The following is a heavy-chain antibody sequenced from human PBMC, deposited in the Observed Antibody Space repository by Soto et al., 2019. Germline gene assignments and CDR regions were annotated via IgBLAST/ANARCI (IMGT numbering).Heavy chain of an antibody. Sequence: GGSLGLCCAAFGVTFTRYNMNWVRQAPGKGLEWVSSISSTTNYKYYGDSMKGRFTISRDNAKNSLYLEMNSLRAEDTAVYYCARESEDLTSNFDYWGQGTLVTVSS. CDR1: GVTFTRYN. CDR2: ISSTTNYK. J-gene: IGHJ4*02. V-gene: IGHV3-21*06. CDR3: ARESEDLTSNFDY.